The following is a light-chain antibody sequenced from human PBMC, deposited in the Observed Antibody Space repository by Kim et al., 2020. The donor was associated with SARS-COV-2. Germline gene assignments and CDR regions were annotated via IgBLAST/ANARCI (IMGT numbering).Light chain of an antibody. Sequence: IVLRQSPATLSVSPGERATLSCRASQSVSINLAWYQQKFGQAPRLLIYGASTRATGIPARFSGSGSGTEFTPTISSLQSEDSAVYYCQQYNDSLTFGRGTKVDIK. CDR2: GAS. V-gene: IGKV3D-15*01. J-gene: IGKJ4*01. CDR1: QSVSIN. CDR3: QQYNDSLT.